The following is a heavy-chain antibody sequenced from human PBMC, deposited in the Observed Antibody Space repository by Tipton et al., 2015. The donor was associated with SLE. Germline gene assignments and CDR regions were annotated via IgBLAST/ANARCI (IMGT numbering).Heavy chain of an antibody. CDR1: GFTFSEYD. CDR3: ARDFGYCTGDVCYTHFDY. D-gene: IGHD2-8*02. Sequence: SLRLSCAVSGFTFSEYDMNWMRQAPGKGLEWISHINSGDGSTIYYADSVKGRFTISRDNVKRSLFLQMDSLRAEDTAVYYCARDFGYCTGDVCYTHFDYWGQGTLVTVSS. CDR2: INSGDGSTI. V-gene: IGHV3-11*01. J-gene: IGHJ4*02.